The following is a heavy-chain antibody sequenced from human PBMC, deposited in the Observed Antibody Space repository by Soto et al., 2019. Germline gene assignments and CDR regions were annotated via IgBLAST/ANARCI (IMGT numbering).Heavy chain of an antibody. J-gene: IGHJ6*02. Sequence: ASVKVSCKASGYTFTGYYMHWVRQAPGQGLEWMGWINPNSGGTNYAQKFQGWVTMTRDTSISTAYMELSRLRSDDTAVYYCVRGGKLGIVGQFYYYYYGMDVWGQGTTVTVS. D-gene: IGHD7-27*01. CDR2: INPNSGGT. V-gene: IGHV1-2*04. CDR1: GYTFTGYY. CDR3: VRGGKLGIVGQFYYYYYGMDV.